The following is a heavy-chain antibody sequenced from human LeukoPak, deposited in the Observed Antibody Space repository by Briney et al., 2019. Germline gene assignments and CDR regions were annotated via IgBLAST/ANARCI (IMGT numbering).Heavy chain of an antibody. CDR1: GGTFSSYA. V-gene: IGHV1-69*13. J-gene: IGHJ4*02. D-gene: IGHD6-13*01. CDR3: ARQATAGTLGMGADY. Sequence: ASVKVSCKASGGTFSSYAISWVRQAPGQGLEWMGGIIPIFETPNYAQKFQGRVTITADESTSTAYMELSSLRSEDTAVYYCARQATAGTLGMGADYWGPGTLVTVSS. CDR2: IIPIFETP.